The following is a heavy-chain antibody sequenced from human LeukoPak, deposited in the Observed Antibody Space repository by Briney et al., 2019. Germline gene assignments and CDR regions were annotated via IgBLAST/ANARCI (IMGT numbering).Heavy chain of an antibody. Sequence: GGSLRLSCAASGITFSNYAMSWVRQAPGKGLEWVSAISGSGDNTYYADSVKGRFTVSRDNSKNTLYVQMKSLRAEDTAVYYCAKDFVVVPGNVNYFDYWGQGTLVTVSS. CDR3: AKDFVVVPGNVNYFDY. J-gene: IGHJ4*02. CDR1: GITFSNYA. D-gene: IGHD2-21*02. V-gene: IGHV3-23*01. CDR2: ISGSGDNT.